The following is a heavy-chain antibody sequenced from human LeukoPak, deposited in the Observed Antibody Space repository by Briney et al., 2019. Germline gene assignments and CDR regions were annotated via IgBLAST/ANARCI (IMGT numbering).Heavy chain of an antibody. J-gene: IGHJ2*01. V-gene: IGHV3-7*01. D-gene: IGHD4-17*01. CDR2: IKHDGREK. CDR3: ARTDYGDYDWYFDL. CDR1: GFTFIDYC. Sequence: GGSLRLSCAASGFTFIDYCMSWVRQAPGRGLEWVANIKHDGREKYYVDSVKGRFTISRDNAKNSLSLQMDSLRADDTAVYYCARTDYGDYDWYFDLWGRGTLVTVSS.